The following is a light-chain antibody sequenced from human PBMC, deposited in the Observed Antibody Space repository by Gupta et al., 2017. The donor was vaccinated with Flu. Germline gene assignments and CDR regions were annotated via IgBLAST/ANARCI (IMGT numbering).Light chain of an antibody. CDR1: SSDVGRSDS. J-gene: IGLJ1*01. CDR3: SSYTSISTFYV. V-gene: IGLV2-14*03. CDR2: DVS. Sequence: SSDVGRSDSVSWYQQHPGTAPKLLMFDVSRRPSGVPGRFSGSKSGNTASLTISGLQADDETDYYCSSYTSISTFYVFGTGTRVTVL.